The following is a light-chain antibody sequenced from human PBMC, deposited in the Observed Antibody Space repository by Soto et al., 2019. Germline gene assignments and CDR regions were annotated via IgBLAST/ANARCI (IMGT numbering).Light chain of an antibody. Sequence: EIVFTQSPATLSLSPGERDTLSCRASQSVSRFLVWYQQKPGQAPRLLIYDASNRATGIPARFSGSGSGTDFTLTISSLEPEDFAVYYCQQRSNWPLTFGPGTKVDIK. CDR1: QSVSRF. J-gene: IGKJ3*01. V-gene: IGKV3-11*01. CDR3: QQRSNWPLT. CDR2: DAS.